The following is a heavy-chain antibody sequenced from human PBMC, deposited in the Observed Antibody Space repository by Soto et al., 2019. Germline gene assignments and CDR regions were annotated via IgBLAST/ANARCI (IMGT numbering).Heavy chain of an antibody. CDR3: ARVHYDILTGFTNRYYYYGMDV. V-gene: IGHV3-33*01. Sequence: GGSLRLSCAASGFTFSSYGMHWVRQAPGKGLEWVAVIWYDGSNKYYADSVKGRFTISRDNSKNTLYLQMNSLRAEDTAVYYCARVHYDILTGFTNRYYYYGMDVWGQGTTVTVSS. D-gene: IGHD3-9*01. J-gene: IGHJ6*02. CDR2: IWYDGSNK. CDR1: GFTFSSYG.